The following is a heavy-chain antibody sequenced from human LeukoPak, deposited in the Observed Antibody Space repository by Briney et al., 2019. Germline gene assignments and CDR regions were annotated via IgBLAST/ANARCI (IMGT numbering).Heavy chain of an antibody. CDR3: ARHAIYSGGYSYWFDP. D-gene: IGHD1-26*01. CDR2: IYNSEYT. V-gene: IGHV4-59*08. CDR1: GGSISSYY. J-gene: IGHJ5*02. Sequence: PSETLSLTCTASGGSISSYYWSWIRQPPGKGLEWIAYIYNSEYTNYNPSLKSRASISVDTSKNLSSLRLSSVTAADTAVYYCARHAIYSGGYSYWFDPWGLGTLVTVSS.